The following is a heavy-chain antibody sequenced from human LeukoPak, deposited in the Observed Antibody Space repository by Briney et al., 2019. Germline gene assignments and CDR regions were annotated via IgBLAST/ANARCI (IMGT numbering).Heavy chain of an antibody. J-gene: IGHJ4*02. CDR1: GYSFSNYG. V-gene: IGHV1-18*01. Sequence: ASVKVSCKASGYSFSNYGLNWVRQAPGQGLEWMGWISVRNGDTKCAQTLQDRVTMTTDTSTSTAYMELRSLRSDDTAVYYCWGDLGGDPIDYWGQGTLVTVSS. CDR2: ISVRNGDT. CDR3: WGDLGGDPIDY. D-gene: IGHD1-26*01.